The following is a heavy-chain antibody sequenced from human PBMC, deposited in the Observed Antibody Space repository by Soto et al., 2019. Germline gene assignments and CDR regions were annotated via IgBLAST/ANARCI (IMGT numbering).Heavy chain of an antibody. Sequence: VESLKISCNGSGYSFTSYWIGWVRQMPGKGLEWMGIIYPGDSDTRYSPSFQGQVTISADKSISTAYLQWSSLKASDTAMYYCARQDYGDPTGMDVWGQGTTVTVSS. V-gene: IGHV5-51*01. CDR1: GYSFTSYW. CDR3: ARQDYGDPTGMDV. J-gene: IGHJ6*02. CDR2: IYPGDSDT. D-gene: IGHD4-17*01.